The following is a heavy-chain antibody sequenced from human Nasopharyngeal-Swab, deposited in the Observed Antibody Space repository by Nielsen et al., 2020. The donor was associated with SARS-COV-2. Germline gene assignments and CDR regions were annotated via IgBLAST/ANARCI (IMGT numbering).Heavy chain of an antibody. Sequence: GGSLRLSCADSGFNFNTSWMTWVRQAPGKGLEWVANINPDGSEKNYVDSVTGRFTISRDNAESSLYLHMKSLRGDDTAVYYCAHYASSAYWGQGTLVTVSS. CDR2: INPDGSEK. CDR1: GFNFNTSW. V-gene: IGHV3-7*03. J-gene: IGHJ4*02. CDR3: AHYASSAY. D-gene: IGHD2-2*01.